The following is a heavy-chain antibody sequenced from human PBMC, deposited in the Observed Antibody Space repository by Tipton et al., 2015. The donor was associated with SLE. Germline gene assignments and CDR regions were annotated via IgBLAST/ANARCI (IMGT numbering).Heavy chain of an antibody. V-gene: IGHV3-43D*04. CDR3: AKDIGGSDFYYYAMDV. Sequence: SLRLSCAASGFTFDDFAMHWVRQGPGKGLEWLSLISWDGATTFYADSVKGRFTISRDNSKNSLYLQMNSLRADDTALYYCAKDIGGSDFYYYAMDVWGQGTKVTVSS. J-gene: IGHJ6*02. CDR2: ISWDGATT. D-gene: IGHD3-16*01. CDR1: GFTFDDFA.